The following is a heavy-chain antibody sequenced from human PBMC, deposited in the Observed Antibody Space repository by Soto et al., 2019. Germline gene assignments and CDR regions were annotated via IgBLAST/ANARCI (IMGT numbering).Heavy chain of an antibody. Sequence: EVQLVESGGGLVQPGGSLRLSCAASGFSFSSYYMNWVRQAPGTGLEWVANIKQDGSEKYYVDSVKGRFTISRDNAKNSLYLQMNSLRAEDTAVYYCARDWGYCSGGICYSVLDYWGQGTLVTVSS. J-gene: IGHJ4*02. D-gene: IGHD2-15*01. CDR1: GFSFSSYY. CDR2: IKQDGSEK. V-gene: IGHV3-7*05. CDR3: ARDWGYCSGGICYSVLDY.